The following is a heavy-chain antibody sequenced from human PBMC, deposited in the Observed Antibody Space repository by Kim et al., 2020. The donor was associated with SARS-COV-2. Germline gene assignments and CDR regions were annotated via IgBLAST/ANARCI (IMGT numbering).Heavy chain of an antibody. CDR2: IIPFFGSV. V-gene: IGHV1-69*06. CDR3: ARDPLYTPVTTKSFHYYGM. J-gene: IGHJ6*01. CDR1: GDSFSTYA. Sequence: SVKVSCKFSGDSFSTYAISWVRQAPGQRLEWMGGIIPFFGSVNYAQEFQGRITMTADKSTNTAYMELSSPKSEDTAVYYCARDPLYTPVTTKSFHYYGM. D-gene: IGHD4-17*01.